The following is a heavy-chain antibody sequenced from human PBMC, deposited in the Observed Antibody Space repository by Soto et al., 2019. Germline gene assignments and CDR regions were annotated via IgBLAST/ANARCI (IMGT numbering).Heavy chain of an antibody. CDR2: ISSSSSYI. CDR1: GFTFSSYS. D-gene: IGHD3-10*01. Sequence: GGSLRLSCAASGFTFSSYSMNWVRQAPGKGLEWVSSISSSSSYIYYADSVKGRFTISRDNTKNSLYLQMNSLGAEDTAVYYCARDRSSLPRDWGQGTLVTVSS. CDR3: ARDRSSLPRD. V-gene: IGHV3-21*01. J-gene: IGHJ4*02.